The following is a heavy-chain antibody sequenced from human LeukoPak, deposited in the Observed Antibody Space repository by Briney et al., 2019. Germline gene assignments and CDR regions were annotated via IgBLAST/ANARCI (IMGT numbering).Heavy chain of an antibody. J-gene: IGHJ3*02. CDR1: GFTFSAYA. V-gene: IGHV3-30*04. CDR3: ARGRSGAYDVFDI. CDR2: TSYDGSTN. Sequence: GGSLRLSCAASGFTFSAYAMDWVRQAPGKGLERVAVTSYDGSTNPYADSVKGRFTISRDSSKNTLYLQMNSLIIDDTAIYYCARGRSGAYDVFDIWGQGTMVTVSS. D-gene: IGHD1-26*01.